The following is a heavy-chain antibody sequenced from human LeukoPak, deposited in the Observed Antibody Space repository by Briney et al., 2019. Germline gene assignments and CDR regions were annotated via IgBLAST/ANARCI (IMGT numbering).Heavy chain of an antibody. V-gene: IGHV3-9*01. D-gene: IGHD1-1*01. CDR1: GFTFDDYA. J-gene: IGHJ4*02. CDR3: ARDWHYNWNDANFDY. CDR2: ISWNSGSI. Sequence: GGSLRLSYAASGFTFDDYAMHWVRQAPGKGLEWVSGISWNSGSIGYADSVKGRFTISRDNAKNSLYLQMNSLRAEDTAVYYCARDWHYNWNDANFDYWGQGTLVTVSS.